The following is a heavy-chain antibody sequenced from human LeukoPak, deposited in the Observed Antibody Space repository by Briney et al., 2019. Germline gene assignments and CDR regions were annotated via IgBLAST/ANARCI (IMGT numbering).Heavy chain of an antibody. J-gene: IGHJ4*02. CDR3: AKDEVGAAPY. V-gene: IGHV3-53*01. CDR2: FYSAGSGGFR. D-gene: IGHD1-26*01. Sequence: GSLRLSCEGSGFFVNSNYMTWVRQAPGRGLEWVADFYSAGSGGFRNYADSVKGRFAISRDNSKNTLYLQMNSLRAEDTAVYYCAKDEVGAAPYWGQGTLVTVSS. CDR1: GFFVNSNY.